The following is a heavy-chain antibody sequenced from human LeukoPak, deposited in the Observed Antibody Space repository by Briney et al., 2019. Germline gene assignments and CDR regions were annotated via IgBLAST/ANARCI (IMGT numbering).Heavy chain of an antibody. CDR1: GGSISSSSYY. D-gene: IGHD2-15*01. J-gene: IGHJ4*02. Sequence: SETLSLTCTVSGGSISSSSYYWGWIRQPPGKGLEWIGSIYYSGSTYYNPSLKSRVTISVDTSKNQFSLKLSSVTAADTAVYYCAGNSVVVWVDYWGQGTLVTVSS. CDR2: IYYSGST. V-gene: IGHV4-39*01. CDR3: AGNSVVVWVDY.